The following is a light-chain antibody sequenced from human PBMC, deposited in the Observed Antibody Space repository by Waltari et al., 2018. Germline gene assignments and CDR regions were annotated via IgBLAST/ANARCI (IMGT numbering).Light chain of an antibody. CDR1: QSVNSN. Sequence: EIVMTQSPATLSVSPGERATLSCRASQSVNSNLAWYQQKPGQAPRLLIYGASTGATGISAGFSGSGSGTEFTLTISSLQSEDFAVYYCQQYNNWPFTFGGGTKVEIK. CDR3: QQYNNWPFT. J-gene: IGKJ4*01. CDR2: GAS. V-gene: IGKV3-15*01.